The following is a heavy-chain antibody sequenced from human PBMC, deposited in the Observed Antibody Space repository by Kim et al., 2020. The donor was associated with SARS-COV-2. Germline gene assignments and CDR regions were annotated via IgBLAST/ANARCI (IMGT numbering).Heavy chain of an antibody. Sequence: ASVKVSCKASGYTFTSYGISWVRQAPGQGLEWMGWISAYNGNTNYAQKLQGRVTMTTDTSTSTAYMELRSLRSDDTAVYYCARVKQDLDSSGYYHARGVLVYCGHRALVTVSS. CDR1: GYTFTSYG. J-gene: IGHJ4*01. V-gene: IGHV1-18*04. CDR3: ARVKQDLDSSGYYHARGVLVY. CDR2: ISAYNGNT. D-gene: IGHD3-22*01.